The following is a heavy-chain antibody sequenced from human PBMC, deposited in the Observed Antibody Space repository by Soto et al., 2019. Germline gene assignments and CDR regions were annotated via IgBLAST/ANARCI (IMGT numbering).Heavy chain of an antibody. CDR3: ASVMGSGYYYFFNS. CDR1: GGTFSSYA. J-gene: IGHJ4*02. V-gene: IGHV1-69*01. D-gene: IGHD3-22*01. Sequence: QVQLVQSGTEVKKPGSSVKVSCKASGGTFSSYAISWVRQAPGQGLEWMGGIIPIFGTANYAQKFQGRVTIAAHESTGTAYMELSSLKSEDTAVYYCASVMGSGYYYFFNSWGQGSLVTVSS. CDR2: IIPIFGTA.